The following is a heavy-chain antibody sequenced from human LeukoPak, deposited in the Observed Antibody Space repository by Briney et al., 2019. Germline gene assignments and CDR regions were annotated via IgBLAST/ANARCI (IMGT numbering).Heavy chain of an antibody. CDR2: ISYDGSNK. CDR3: ARGYRTGIISLDS. D-gene: IGHD1-1*01. CDR1: GFTFSSYA. Sequence: GRSLRLSCAASGFTFSSYAMHWVRQAPGKGLEWVAVISYDGSNKYYADSVKGRFTISRDNSKNTLYLQMNSLRAEDTAVYYCARGYRTGIISLDSWGQGTLVTVSS. J-gene: IGHJ4*02. V-gene: IGHV3-30-3*01.